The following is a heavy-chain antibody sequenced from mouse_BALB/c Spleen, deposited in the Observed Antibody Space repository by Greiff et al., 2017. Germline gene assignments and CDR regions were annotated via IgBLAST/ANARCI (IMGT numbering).Heavy chain of an antibody. CDR2: INPSSGYT. Sequence: VQLQESAAELARPGASVKMSCKASGYTFTSYTMHWVKQRPGQGLEWIGYINPSSGYTEYNQKFKDKTTLTADKSSSTAYMQLSSLTSEDSAVYYCARSPLYGNYLYYAMDYWGQGTSVTVSS. J-gene: IGHJ4*01. D-gene: IGHD2-1*01. CDR3: ARSPLYGNYLYYAMDY. CDR1: GYTFTSYT. V-gene: IGHV1-4*02.